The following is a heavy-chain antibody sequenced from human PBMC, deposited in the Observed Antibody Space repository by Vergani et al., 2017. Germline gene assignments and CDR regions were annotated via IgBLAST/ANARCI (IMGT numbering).Heavy chain of an antibody. CDR3: DRDGPRDYGSKGYYYYYGMDV. CDR1: GGSISSGDYY. J-gene: IGHJ6*02. V-gene: IGHV4-30-4*08. CDR2: IYYSGST. D-gene: IGHD4-17*01. Sequence: QVQLQESGPGLVKPSQTLSLTCTVSGGSISSGDYYWSWIRQPPGKGLEWIGYIYYSGSTYYNPSLKSRVTISVDTSKNQFSLKMRSVTAADTAVYYCDRDGPRDYGSKGYYYYYGMDVWGQGTTVTVSS.